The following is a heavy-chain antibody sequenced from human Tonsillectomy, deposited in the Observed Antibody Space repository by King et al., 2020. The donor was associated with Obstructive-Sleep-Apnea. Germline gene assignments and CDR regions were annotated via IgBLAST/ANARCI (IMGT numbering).Heavy chain of an antibody. V-gene: IGHV3-21*01. J-gene: IGHJ4*02. Sequence: EVQLVESGGGLVKPGGSLRLSCAASGFTFSIYTMNWVRQALGKGLEWVSSIIRSRSYIYYADSVKGRFNIYRDNAKNSLYLQMNSLRAEDTAVYYCAREMVFGVVILARQDYWGQGTLVIVSS. D-gene: IGHD3-3*01. CDR3: AREMVFGVVILARQDY. CDR1: GFTFSIYT. CDR2: IIRSRSYI.